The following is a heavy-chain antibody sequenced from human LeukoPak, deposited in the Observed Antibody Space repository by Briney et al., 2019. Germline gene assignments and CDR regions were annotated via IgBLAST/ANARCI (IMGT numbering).Heavy chain of an antibody. Sequence: QSGGSLRLSCAASGFTLSSYWMSWVRQAPGKGLEWVANIKQDGSEKYYVDSVKGRFTISRDNAKNSLYLQMNSLRAEDTAVYYCASDSSGWYNWFDPWGQGTLVTVSS. D-gene: IGHD6-19*01. CDR1: GFTLSSYW. V-gene: IGHV3-7*01. J-gene: IGHJ5*02. CDR2: IKQDGSEK. CDR3: ASDSSGWYNWFDP.